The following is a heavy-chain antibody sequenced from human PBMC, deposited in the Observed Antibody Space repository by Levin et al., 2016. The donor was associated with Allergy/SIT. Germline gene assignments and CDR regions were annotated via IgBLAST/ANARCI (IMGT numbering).Heavy chain of an antibody. CDR3: ALWAMTGIGFDP. V-gene: IGHV1-2*02. Sequence: ASVKVSCKASGYTFTGDYIHWVRQAPGQGLEWMGWINPNSGGTKYPQKFQDRVTMTRDTSISTAYMELSRLRSDDTAVYYCALWAMTGIGFDPWGQGTLVTVSS. CDR2: INPNSGGT. CDR1: GYTFTGDY. D-gene: IGHD3-9*01. J-gene: IGHJ5*02.